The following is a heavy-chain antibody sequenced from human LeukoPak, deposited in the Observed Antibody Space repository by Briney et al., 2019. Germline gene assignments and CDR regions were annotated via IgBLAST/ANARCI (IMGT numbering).Heavy chain of an antibody. CDR3: YGANAEH. J-gene: IGHJ1*01. CDR2: ISSNGSST. V-gene: IGHV3-64*04. Sequence: GGSLRLSCTASGFTFSSYAMHWVRQAPGKGLEYVSAISSNGSSTYYGDSVRGRFTISRDNSKNTLYLQMNSLRAEDTAVYYCYGANAEHWGQGTLVTVSS. CDR1: GFTFSSYA. D-gene: IGHD4-23*01.